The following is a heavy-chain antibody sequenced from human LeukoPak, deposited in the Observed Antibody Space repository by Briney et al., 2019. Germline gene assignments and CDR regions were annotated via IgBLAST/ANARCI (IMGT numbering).Heavy chain of an antibody. CDR3: ARICARGVVVVAAGVGSNWFDP. CDR1: GGSFSGYY. V-gene: IGHV4-34*01. J-gene: IGHJ5*02. CDR2: INHSGST. D-gene: IGHD2-15*01. Sequence: SETLSLTCAVYGGSFSGYYWSWIRQPPGEGLEWIGEINHSGSTNYNPSLKSRVTISVDTSKNQFSLKLSSVTAADTAVYYCARICARGVVVVAAGVGSNWFDPWGQGTLVTVSS.